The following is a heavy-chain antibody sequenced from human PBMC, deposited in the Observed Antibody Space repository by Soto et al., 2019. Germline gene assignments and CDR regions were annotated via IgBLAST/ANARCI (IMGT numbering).Heavy chain of an antibody. V-gene: IGHV4-59*08. CDR1: GGSISSYY. CDR3: ARNYGGNVDY. J-gene: IGHJ4*02. Sequence: QVQLQESGPGLLRPSETLSLTCTVSGGSISSYYWSWIRQPPGKGLGWIGYIYYSGSANYNPSLKSRVTISVDTSKNQFSLKLSSATAADTAVYYCARNYGGNVDYWGQGTLVTVSS. D-gene: IGHD4-17*01. CDR2: IYYSGSA.